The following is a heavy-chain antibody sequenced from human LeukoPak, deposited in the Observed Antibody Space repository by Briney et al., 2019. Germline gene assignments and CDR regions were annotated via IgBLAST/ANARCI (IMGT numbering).Heavy chain of an antibody. CDR3: AKGSKTLLFTRDHYIDV. CDR2: ISSDGRNT. V-gene: IGHV3-74*01. D-gene: IGHD2-21*02. Sequence: GGSLRLSCVVSGFTMSSNWMHWVRQAPGKGLVWVSRISSDGRNTDYGDSVRGRFTISRDNSKSTLYLQMNSLRAEDTAVYYCAKGSKTLLFTRDHYIDVWGKGTTVTISS. J-gene: IGHJ6*03. CDR1: GFTMSSNW.